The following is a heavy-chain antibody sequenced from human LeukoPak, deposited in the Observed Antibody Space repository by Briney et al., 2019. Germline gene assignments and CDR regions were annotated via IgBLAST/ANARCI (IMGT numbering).Heavy chain of an antibody. CDR3: ARESIAVAGAPFDY. J-gene: IGHJ4*02. CDR1: GFTFSSYE. CDR2: ISSGSTI. D-gene: IGHD6-19*01. Sequence: GGSLRLSCAASGFTFSSYEMNWVRQAPGKGLEWGSYISSGSTIYDADSVKGRFTISRDNAKNSLYLQMNSLRAEDTAVYYCARESIAVAGAPFDYWGQGTLVTVSS. V-gene: IGHV3-48*03.